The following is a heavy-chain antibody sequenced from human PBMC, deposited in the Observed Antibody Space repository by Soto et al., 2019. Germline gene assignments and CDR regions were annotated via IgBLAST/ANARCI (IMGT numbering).Heavy chain of an antibody. CDR1: GFTFSSYD. V-gene: IGHV3-13*01. D-gene: IGHD6-19*01. J-gene: IGHJ4*02. Sequence: GGSLRLSCAASGFTFSSYDMHWVRQATGKGLEWVSAIGTAGDTYYPGSGKGRFTISRENAKNSLYLQMNSLRAGDTAVYYCARGGYSSGWYQVGFPPDYWGQGTLVTVSS. CDR2: IGTAGDT. CDR3: ARGGYSSGWYQVGFPPDY.